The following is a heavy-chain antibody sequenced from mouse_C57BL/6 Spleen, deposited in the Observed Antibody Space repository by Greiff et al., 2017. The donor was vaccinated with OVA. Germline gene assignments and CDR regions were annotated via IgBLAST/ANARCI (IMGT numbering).Heavy chain of an antibody. J-gene: IGHJ2*01. V-gene: IGHV1-80*01. Sequence: QVQLKQSGAELVKPGASVKISCKASGYAFSSYWMNWVKQRPGKGLEWIGQIYPGDGDTNYNGKFKGKATLTADKSSSTAYMQLCSLTSEDSAVYFCARQNGSTYYFDYWGQGTTLTVSS. CDR1: GYAFSSYW. D-gene: IGHD1-1*01. CDR2: IYPGDGDT. CDR3: ARQNGSTYYFDY.